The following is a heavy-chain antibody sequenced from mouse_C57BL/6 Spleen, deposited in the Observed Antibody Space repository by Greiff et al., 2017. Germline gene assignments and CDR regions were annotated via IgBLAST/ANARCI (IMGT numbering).Heavy chain of an antibody. CDR2: ISSGGSYT. V-gene: IGHV5-6*01. D-gene: IGHD1-1*01. CDR1: GFTFSSYG. J-gene: IGHJ2*01. CDR3: ASASTVVADY. Sequence: EVHLVESGGDLVKPGGSLKLSCAASGFTFSSYGMSWVRQTPDKRLEWVATISSGGSYTYYPDSVKGRFTISRDNAKNTLYLQMSSLKSEDTAMYYCASASTVVADYWGQGTTLTVSS.